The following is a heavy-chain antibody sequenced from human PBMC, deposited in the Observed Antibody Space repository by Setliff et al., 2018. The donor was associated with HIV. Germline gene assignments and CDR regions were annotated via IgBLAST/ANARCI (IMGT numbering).Heavy chain of an antibody. Sequence: GGSLRLSCAASGFTFSSYAMSWVRQAPGKGLEWVSYISSDGSTICYAGSVKGRFTMSRDNAKNSLYLQMNSLRAEDTAVYYCARDRAESYYYYYYYMDVWGKGTTVTVSS. D-gene: IGHD3-10*01. CDR2: ISSDGSTI. CDR3: ARDRAESYYYYYYYMDV. CDR1: GFTFSSYA. V-gene: IGHV3-48*01. J-gene: IGHJ6*03.